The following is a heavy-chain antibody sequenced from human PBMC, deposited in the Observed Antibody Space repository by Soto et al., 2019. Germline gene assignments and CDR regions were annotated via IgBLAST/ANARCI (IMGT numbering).Heavy chain of an antibody. CDR1: GYTFTSYD. V-gene: IGHV1-8*01. J-gene: IGHJ3*01. CDR2: MNPNSGNT. Sequence: QVQLVQSGAEVKRPGASVRVSCKASGYTFTSYDINWVRQATGQGLEWLGWMNPNSGNTGYAQKFQGRITLTRSTSTSSAYMELTSLRYEDTAVYYCARGINWGQGTKVTVSS. CDR3: ARGIN.